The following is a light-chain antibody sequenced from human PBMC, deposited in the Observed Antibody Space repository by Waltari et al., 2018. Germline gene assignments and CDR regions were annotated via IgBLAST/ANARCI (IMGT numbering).Light chain of an antibody. CDR2: DAS. Sequence: EIVLTQSPATLSLSPGDRATLPCRASQSVSSYLVWYQQKPGQAPRLLIYDASNRATGIPARFSGSGSGTDFTLTISSLEPEDFAVYYCQQRANWLTFGGGTKVEIK. V-gene: IGKV3-11*01. J-gene: IGKJ4*01. CDR1: QSVSSY. CDR3: QQRANWLT.